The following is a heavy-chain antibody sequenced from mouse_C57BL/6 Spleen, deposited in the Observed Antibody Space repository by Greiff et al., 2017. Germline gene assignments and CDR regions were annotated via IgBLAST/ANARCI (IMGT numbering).Heavy chain of an antibody. CDR2: IYPGDGDT. V-gene: IGHV1-82*01. CDR3: ARTYDYDALYFDY. J-gene: IGHJ2*01. CDR1: GYAFSSSW. Sequence: VQLQQSGPELVKPGASVKISCKASGYAFSSSWMNWVKQRPGKGLEWIGRIYPGDGDTNYNGKFKGKATLTADKSSSTAYMQLSSLTSEDSAVYFCARTYDYDALYFDYWGQGTTLTVSS. D-gene: IGHD2-4*01.